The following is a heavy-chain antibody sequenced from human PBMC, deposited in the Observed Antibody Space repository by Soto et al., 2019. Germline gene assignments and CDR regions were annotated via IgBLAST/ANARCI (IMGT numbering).Heavy chain of an antibody. D-gene: IGHD2-15*01. CDR2: INPNSGGT. Sequence: ASVKVSCKASGYTFTGYYMHWVRQAPGQGLEWMGWINPNSGGTNYAQKFQGWVTMTRDTSISTAYMELSRLRSDDTALYYCARATLVVAATTDSYGMDVWGQGTTVTVSS. J-gene: IGHJ6*02. V-gene: IGHV1-2*04. CDR3: ARATLVVAATTDSYGMDV. CDR1: GYTFTGYY.